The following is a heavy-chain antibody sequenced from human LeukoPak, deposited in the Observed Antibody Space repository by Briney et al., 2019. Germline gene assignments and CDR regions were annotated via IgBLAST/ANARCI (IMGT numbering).Heavy chain of an antibody. CDR2: ISGDGGST. CDR1: GFTFDDYA. D-gene: IGHD6-13*01. V-gene: IGHV3-43*02. Sequence: GGSLRLSCAASGFTFDDYAMHWVRQAPGKGLEWVSLISGDGGSTYYADSVRGRFTISRDSSKNSLYLQMNSLRTEDTALYYCAKDIWGIAAAGTYYYGMDVWGQGTTVTVSS. CDR3: AKDIWGIAAAGTYYYGMDV. J-gene: IGHJ6*02.